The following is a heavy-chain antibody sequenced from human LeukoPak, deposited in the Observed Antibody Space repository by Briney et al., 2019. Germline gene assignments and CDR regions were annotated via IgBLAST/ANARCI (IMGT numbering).Heavy chain of an antibody. CDR2: IKQDGSEE. CDR1: GFTFSSHW. CDR3: AKAYYDSSGFH. J-gene: IGHJ4*02. V-gene: IGHV3-7*01. Sequence: PGGSVRLSCAASGFTFSSHWMSWVRQAPGKGLEWVANIKQDGSEEYYVDSVKGRFSISRDNAKNSLYLQMNSLRAEDTAVYYCAKAYYDSSGFHWGQGTLVTVSS. D-gene: IGHD3-22*01.